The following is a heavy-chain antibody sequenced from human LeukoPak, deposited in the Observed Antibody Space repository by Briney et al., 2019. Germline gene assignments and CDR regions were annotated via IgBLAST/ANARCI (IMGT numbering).Heavy chain of an antibody. Sequence: SETLSLTCTVSGGSISSYYWSWIRQPPGKGLEWIGYIYYSGSTNYNPSLKSRVTISVDTSKNQFSLKLSSVTAADTAVYYCARVSSSGYFDAFDIWAKGQWSPSLQ. V-gene: IGHV4-59*01. CDR3: ARVSSSGYFDAFDI. CDR1: GGSISSYY. J-gene: IGHJ3*02. D-gene: IGHD3-22*01. CDR2: IYYSGST.